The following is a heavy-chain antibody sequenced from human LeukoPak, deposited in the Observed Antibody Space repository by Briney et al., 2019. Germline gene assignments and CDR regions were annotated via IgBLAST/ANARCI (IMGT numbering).Heavy chain of an antibody. V-gene: IGHV4-59*10. CDR1: GRSFSDYY. J-gene: IGHJ3*02. CDR2: IYTSGST. Sequence: PSETLSLTCAVYGRSFSDYYWSWIRQPAGKGLEWIGRIYTSGSTNYNPSLKSRVTMSVDTSKNQFSLKLSSVTAADTAVYYCARVPVNAMVTRGAFDIWGQGTMVTVSS. CDR3: ARVPVNAMVTRGAFDI. D-gene: IGHD5-18*01.